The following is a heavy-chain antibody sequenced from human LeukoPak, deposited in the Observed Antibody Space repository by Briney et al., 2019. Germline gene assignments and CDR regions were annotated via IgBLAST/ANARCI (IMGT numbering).Heavy chain of an antibody. CDR3: ARDLRELLRGNWFDP. Sequence: ASVKVSCKASGYTFTSYYMHWVRQAPGQGLEWMGIINPSGGSTSYAQKFQGRVTMTRDTSTSTVYMELSSLRSEDTAVYYCARDLRELLRGNWFDPWGQGTLVTVSS. CDR2: INPSGGST. D-gene: IGHD1-26*01. CDR1: GYTFTSYY. V-gene: IGHV1-46*01. J-gene: IGHJ5*02.